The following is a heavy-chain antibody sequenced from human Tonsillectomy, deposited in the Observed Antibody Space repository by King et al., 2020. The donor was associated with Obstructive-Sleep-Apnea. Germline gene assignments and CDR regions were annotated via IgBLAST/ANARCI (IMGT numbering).Heavy chain of an antibody. CDR2: IYYSVGG. Sequence: QLQESGPGLVKPSETLSLTCTVSGGSISSSSYSWGWIRQPPGKGLEWFGNIYYSVGGYYNPSLKSRVSMSVDTSKTQFSLGLSSVTAADTAVYYCGCMAATPQTYGMDVWGQGTTVTVSS. J-gene: IGHJ6*02. CDR3: GCMAATPQTYGMDV. D-gene: IGHD6-25*01. CDR1: GGSISSSSYS. V-gene: IGHV4-39*07.